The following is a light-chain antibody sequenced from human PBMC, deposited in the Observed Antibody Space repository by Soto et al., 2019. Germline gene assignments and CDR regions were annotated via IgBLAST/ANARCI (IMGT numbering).Light chain of an antibody. CDR3: CSYAGSSTLV. CDR2: EVS. J-gene: IGLJ3*02. Sequence: QSALTQPASVSGSPGQSITISCTGTSSDVGSYNLLSWYQQHPGQAPKLMIYEVSKRPSGVSNRFSGSKSGNTASLTISGLQAEDEADYYCCSYAGSSTLVFGGGTKLTVL. V-gene: IGLV2-23*02. CDR1: SSDVGSYNL.